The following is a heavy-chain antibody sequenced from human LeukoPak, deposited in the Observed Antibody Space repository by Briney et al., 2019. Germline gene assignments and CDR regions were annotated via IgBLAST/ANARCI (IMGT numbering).Heavy chain of an antibody. CDR2: LSGSAGGT. J-gene: IGHJ4*02. CDR3: AKRVVVVRVFLVGFHKEAYYFDS. D-gene: IGHD3-10*01. V-gene: IGHV3-23*01. Sequence: GGSLRLSCGVSGLTLSNYGMSWVSQAPGKGLEWVAGLSGSAGGTNYADSVKGRFTISRDNSNNTLFLQMDRLRSDDTAVYFSAKRVVVVRVFLVGFHKEAYYFDSWGQGAQVTVSS. CDR1: GLTLSNYG.